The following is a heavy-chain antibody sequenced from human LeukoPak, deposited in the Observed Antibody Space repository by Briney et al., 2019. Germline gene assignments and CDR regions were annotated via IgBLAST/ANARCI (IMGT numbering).Heavy chain of an antibody. J-gene: IGHJ6*02. D-gene: IGHD2-15*01. CDR2: ISAYNGNT. V-gene: IGHV1-18*01. Sequence: ASVKVSCKASGYTSTSYGISWVRQAPGQGLEWMGWISAYNGNTNYAQKLQGRVTMTTDTSTSTAYMELRSLRSDDTAVYYCARDRDVVVVAANSNYYYYGMDVWGQGTTVTVSS. CDR1: GYTSTSYG. CDR3: ARDRDVVVVAANSNYYYYGMDV.